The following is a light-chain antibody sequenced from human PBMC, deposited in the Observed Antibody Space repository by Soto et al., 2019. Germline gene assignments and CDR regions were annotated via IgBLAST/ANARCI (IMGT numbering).Light chain of an antibody. Sequence: DIQMTQSPSSLSASVGDRVTITCRPSQGIGTALAWYQQKPGAVPKLLIHTASTLQSGVPSRFSGGGSGTDFTLTISSLQPEDVATYYCQKYDSTPTFGPGTKVDIK. CDR2: TAS. CDR1: QGIGTA. V-gene: IGKV1-27*01. J-gene: IGKJ1*01. CDR3: QKYDSTPT.